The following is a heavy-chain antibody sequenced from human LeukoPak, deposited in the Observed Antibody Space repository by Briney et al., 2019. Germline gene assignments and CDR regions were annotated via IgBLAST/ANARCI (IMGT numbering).Heavy chain of an antibody. CDR3: ARLTGYNWESSYDY. V-gene: IGHV4-59*01. Sequence: GSLRLSCAGSGFAFSRYAMSWIRQPPGKGLEWIGYIYYSGSTNYNPSLKSRVTISVDTSKNQFSLKLSSVTAADTAVYYCARLTGYNWESSYDYWGQGTLVTVSS. J-gene: IGHJ4*02. CDR2: IYYSGST. CDR1: GFAFSRYA. D-gene: IGHD5-24*01.